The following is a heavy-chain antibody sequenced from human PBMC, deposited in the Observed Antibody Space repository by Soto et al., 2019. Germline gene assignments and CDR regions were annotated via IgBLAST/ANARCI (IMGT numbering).Heavy chain of an antibody. CDR1: GGTFSSYA. CDR3: ARDQGPILSHYYGSGRDGMDV. D-gene: IGHD3-10*01. CDR2: IIPIFGTA. Sequence: QVQLVQSGAEVKKPGSSVKVSCKASGGTFSSYAISWVRQAPGQGLEWMGGIIPIFGTANYAQKFQGRVTITADESTSTAYMELSSLRSEDTAVYYCARDQGPILSHYYGSGRDGMDVWGQGTTVTVSS. V-gene: IGHV1-69*01. J-gene: IGHJ6*02.